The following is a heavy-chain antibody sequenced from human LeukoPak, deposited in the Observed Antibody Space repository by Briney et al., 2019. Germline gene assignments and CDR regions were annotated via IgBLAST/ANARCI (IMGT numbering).Heavy chain of an antibody. CDR1: GASVSSEIYY. CDR3: ARDVRQKPGLRGLDP. Sequence: PSQTLSLTCTVSGASVSSEIYYYWTWIRQSAGKGLEYVGRIHTSGITDYNPSLKGRVTISRDTSKNQFSLELSSVTAADTAVYYCARDVRQKPGLRGLDPWGQGILVTVSS. V-gene: IGHV4-61*02. D-gene: IGHD3-16*01. J-gene: IGHJ5*02. CDR2: IHTSGIT.